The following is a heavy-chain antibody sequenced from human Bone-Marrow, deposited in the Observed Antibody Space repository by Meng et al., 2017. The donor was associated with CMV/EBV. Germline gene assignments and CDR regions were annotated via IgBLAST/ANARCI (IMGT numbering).Heavy chain of an antibody. Sequence: QVQLQESGPGLVKPSQTLSLPCTVSGGSISSGSYYWSWIRQPAGKGLEWIGRIYTSGSTNYNPSLKSRVTISVDTSKNQFSLKLSSVTAADTAVYYCARGTFYDSSGYYIDYWGQGTLVTVSS. D-gene: IGHD3-22*01. CDR2: IYTSGST. V-gene: IGHV4-61*02. J-gene: IGHJ4*02. CDR3: ARGTFYDSSGYYIDY. CDR1: GGSISSGSYY.